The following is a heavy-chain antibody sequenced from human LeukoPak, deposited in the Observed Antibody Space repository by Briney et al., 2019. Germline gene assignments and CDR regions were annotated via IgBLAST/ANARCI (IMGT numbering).Heavy chain of an antibody. D-gene: IGHD1-20*01. J-gene: IGHJ4*02. Sequence: SETLSLTCGVSGYSISRGYFWAWVRHSPGKGLEWIATIYHTGSAYYNPSLESRVTILADTSKNEFSLNLKSVTAADTAVYFCARAGWIITSAIDYWGQGTLVTVSS. CDR2: IYHTGSA. V-gene: IGHV4-38-2*01. CDR1: GYSISRGYF. CDR3: ARAGWIITSAIDY.